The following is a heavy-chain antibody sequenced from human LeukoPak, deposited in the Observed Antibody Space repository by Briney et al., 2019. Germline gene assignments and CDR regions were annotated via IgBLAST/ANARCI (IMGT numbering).Heavy chain of an antibody. Sequence: GGSLRLSCAASGFSFSSYWMTWVRQAPGKGLEWVANIKGDGSEKYYVDSVKGRFNIARDNAKNSVYLQMNSLRAEDTAVYYCARDHLANLASRLFDPWGQGTLVTVSS. CDR1: GFSFSSYW. CDR2: IKGDGSEK. J-gene: IGHJ5*02. D-gene: IGHD3-3*01. V-gene: IGHV3-7*03. CDR3: ARDHLANLASRLFDP.